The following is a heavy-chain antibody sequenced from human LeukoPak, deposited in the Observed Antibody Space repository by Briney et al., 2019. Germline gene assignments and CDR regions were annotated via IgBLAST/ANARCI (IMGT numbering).Heavy chain of an antibody. CDR1: GGSFSGYY. CDR2: INHSGST. Sequence: SETLSLTCAVYGGSFSGYYWSWIRQPPGEGLEWIGEINHSGSTNYNPSLKSRVTISVDTSKNQFSLKLSSVTAADTAVYYCAGGLWFGESIDYWGQGTLVTVSS. V-gene: IGHV4-34*01. D-gene: IGHD3-10*01. CDR3: AGGLWFGESIDY. J-gene: IGHJ4*02.